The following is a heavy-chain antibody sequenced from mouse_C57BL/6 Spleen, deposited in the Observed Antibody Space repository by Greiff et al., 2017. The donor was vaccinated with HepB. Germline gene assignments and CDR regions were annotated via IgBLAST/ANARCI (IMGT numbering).Heavy chain of an antibody. D-gene: IGHD1-1*01. J-gene: IGHJ1*03. V-gene: IGHV5-4*01. Sequence: EVQWVESGGGLVKPGGSLKLSCAASGFTFSSYAMSWVRQTPEKRLEWVATISDGGSYTYYPDNVKGRFTISRDNAKNNLYLQMSHLKSEDTAMYYCARDRYYGSSYTRYFDVWGTGTTVTVSS. CDR2: ISDGGSYT. CDR1: GFTFSSYA. CDR3: ARDRYYGSSYTRYFDV.